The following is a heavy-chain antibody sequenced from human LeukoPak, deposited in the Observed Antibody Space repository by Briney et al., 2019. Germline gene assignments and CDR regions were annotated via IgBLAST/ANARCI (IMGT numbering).Heavy chain of an antibody. V-gene: IGHV3-48*03. CDR3: ARNGDYPFYYYYCGMDV. Sequence: GGSLRLSCAASGFTFSSYEMNWVRQAPGKGLEWVSYISSSGSTIYYADSVKGRFTISRDNAKNSLYLQMNSLRAEDTAVYYCARNGDYPFYYYYCGMDVWGQGTTVTVSS. CDR1: GFTFSSYE. D-gene: IGHD4-17*01. J-gene: IGHJ6*02. CDR2: ISSSGSTI.